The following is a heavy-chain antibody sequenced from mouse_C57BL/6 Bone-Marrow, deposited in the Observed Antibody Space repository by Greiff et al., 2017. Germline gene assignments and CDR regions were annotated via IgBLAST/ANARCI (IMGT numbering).Heavy chain of an antibody. Sequence: VQLQPSGPELVRPGVSVKLSCKGSGYTFTDSAMHWVKQSPAKCLEWIGVLSPYYGDASYNQKFKDKATMTVDKSSSTASMELARLTSEDSAVATVNYSYDLYFDYWGQGTTLTVSS. D-gene: IGHD2-12*01. V-gene: IGHV1-67*01. CDR1: GYTFTDSA. J-gene: IGHJ2*01. CDR2: LSPYYGDA. CDR3: NYSYDLYFDY.